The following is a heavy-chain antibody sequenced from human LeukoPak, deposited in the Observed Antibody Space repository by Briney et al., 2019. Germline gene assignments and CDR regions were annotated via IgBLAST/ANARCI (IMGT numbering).Heavy chain of an antibody. CDR2: VYPTDSDT. J-gene: IGHJ3*02. CDR1: GYSFTTYW. V-gene: IGHV5-51*01. CDR3: ARHTTTVTNDAFDI. D-gene: IGHD4-11*01. Sequence: GESLKISCKASGYSFTTYWIGWVRQMPGKGLERLGIVYPTDSDTRYSPSFQGQVTISADKSINTAYLQWSSLKASDTAMYYCARHTTTVTNDAFDIWGQGTMVTVSS.